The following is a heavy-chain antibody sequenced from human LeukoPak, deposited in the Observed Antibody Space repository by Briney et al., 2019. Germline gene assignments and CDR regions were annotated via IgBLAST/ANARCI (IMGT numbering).Heavy chain of an antibody. D-gene: IGHD3-10*01. CDR3: ARPNYGSGSYQHPFDY. CDR1: GFTFSSYW. CDR2: INWNGGST. J-gene: IGHJ4*02. V-gene: IGHV3-20*04. Sequence: GGSLRLSCAASGFTFSSYWMHWVRQAPGKGLEWVSGINWNGGSTGYADSVKGRFTISRDNAKNSLYLQMNSLRAEDTALYYCARPNYGSGSYQHPFDYWGQGTLVTVSS.